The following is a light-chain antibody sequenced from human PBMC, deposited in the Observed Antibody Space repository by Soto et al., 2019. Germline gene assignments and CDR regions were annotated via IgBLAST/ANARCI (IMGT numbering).Light chain of an antibody. V-gene: IGKV3-15*01. CDR2: GAS. J-gene: IGKJ3*01. Sequence: EIVMTQSPATLSVSPGERATLSCRASQSVSSNLAWYQQKPGQAPRLLIYGASIRAPGIPARFSGSGSGTEFTLTISSLQSEDFAVYHCQQYNNWPPFTFGPGTKVDIK. CDR3: QQYNNWPPFT. CDR1: QSVSSN.